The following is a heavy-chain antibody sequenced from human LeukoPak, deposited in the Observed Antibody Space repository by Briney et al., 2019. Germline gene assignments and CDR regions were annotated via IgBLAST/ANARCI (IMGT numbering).Heavy chain of an antibody. CDR3: ARGRGGSYHY. CDR2: INTDGSTT. D-gene: IGHD1-26*01. CDR1: GFTFSNDW. Sequence: GGSLRLSCAASGFTFSNDWMRWVRQAPGKGLVWVSRINTDGSTTTYADSVKGRFTISRDNAKNTLYLQMNSLRVEDTAVYYCARGRGGSYHYWGQGTLVTVSS. J-gene: IGHJ4*02. V-gene: IGHV3-74*01.